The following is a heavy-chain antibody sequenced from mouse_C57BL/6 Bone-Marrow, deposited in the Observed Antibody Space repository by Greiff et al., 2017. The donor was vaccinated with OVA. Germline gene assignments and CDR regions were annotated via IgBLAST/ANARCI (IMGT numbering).Heavy chain of an antibody. Sequence: QVQLQQSGAELARPGASVKLSCKASGYTFTSYGISWVKQRTGQGLEWIGEIYPRSGNPYYTEKFTGKATLTADKSSSTAYMELRSLTSEDSAVYYCAKGGSSYEAWFAYWGQGTLVTVSA. CDR2: IYPRSGNP. D-gene: IGHD1-1*01. V-gene: IGHV1-81*01. J-gene: IGHJ3*01. CDR1: GYTFTSYG. CDR3: AKGGSSYEAWFAY.